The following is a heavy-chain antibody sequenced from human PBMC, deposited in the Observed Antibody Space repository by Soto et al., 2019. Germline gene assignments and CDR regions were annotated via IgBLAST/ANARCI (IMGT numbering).Heavy chain of an antibody. V-gene: IGHV3-30*04. Sequence: GGYLRLSCAASGFTFSSYAMHWVRQDPGKGLEWVAVISYDGSNKYYADSLKGRFTISRDNSKNTLYLQMNSLRAEDTAVYYCARDQGSSLSYWGQGTLVTVSS. J-gene: IGHJ4*02. CDR2: ISYDGSNK. CDR1: GFTFSSYA. CDR3: ARDQGSSLSY. D-gene: IGHD6-13*01.